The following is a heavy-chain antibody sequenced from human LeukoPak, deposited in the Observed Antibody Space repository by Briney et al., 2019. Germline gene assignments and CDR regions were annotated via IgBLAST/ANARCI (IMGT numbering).Heavy chain of an antibody. J-gene: IGHJ4*02. CDR1: GDSVSSSSYY. CDR3: ARGRVDGSGYYYGFDY. Sequence: SETLSLTCTVSGDSVSSSSYYWGWIRQPPGKGLEWIGSIDYRGSAYYNPSLKSRVTISVDTSKNQFSLKLSSVTAADTAVYYCARGRVDGSGYYYGFDYWGQGTLVTVSS. CDR2: IDYRGSA. D-gene: IGHD3-22*01. V-gene: IGHV4-39*01.